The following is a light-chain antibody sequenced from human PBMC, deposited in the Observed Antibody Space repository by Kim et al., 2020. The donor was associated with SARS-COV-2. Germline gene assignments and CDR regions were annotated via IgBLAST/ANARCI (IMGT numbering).Light chain of an antibody. J-gene: IGKJ5*01. CDR3: QQYGSSPIT. V-gene: IGKV3-20*01. Sequence: ELVLTQSPGTLSLSPGERATLSCRASQSISSSFLAWYQQKPGQTPRLLIYGASSRATGIPDRFSGSGSGTDFTLSINRVEPEDFAVYYCQQYGSSPITFGQGTRLEIK. CDR1: QSISSSF. CDR2: GAS.